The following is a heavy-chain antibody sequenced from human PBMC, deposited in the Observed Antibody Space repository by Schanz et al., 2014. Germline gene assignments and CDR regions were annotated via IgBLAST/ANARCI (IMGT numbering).Heavy chain of an antibody. CDR2: MFPGGNT. J-gene: IGHJ3*02. V-gene: IGHV3-66*01. CDR3: ARDRPFRSESNIYYGDAFDI. Sequence: EQLVESGGGLVQPGGSLRLSCAASGFRVITNYMTWVRQAPGKGLEWVSIMFPGGNTYYADSVKGRFTISRDNSKNTLYLQMNSLRPDDTAVYYCARDRPFRSESNIYYGDAFDIWGQGTMVTVSS. CDR1: GFRVITNY. D-gene: IGHD3-10*01.